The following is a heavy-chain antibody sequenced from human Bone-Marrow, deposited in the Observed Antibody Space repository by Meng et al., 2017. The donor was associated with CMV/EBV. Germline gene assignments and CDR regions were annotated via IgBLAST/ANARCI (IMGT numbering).Heavy chain of an antibody. Sequence: GESLKISCAASGFTFSSYGMHWVRQAPGKGLEWVAFIRYDGSNKYYADSVKGRFTISRDNSKNTLYLQMNSLRAEDTALYYCARGDYDSSGYFDYWGQGTLVAVSS. D-gene: IGHD3-22*01. J-gene: IGHJ4*02. V-gene: IGHV3-30*02. CDR3: ARGDYDSSGYFDY. CDR2: IRYDGSNK. CDR1: GFTFSSYG.